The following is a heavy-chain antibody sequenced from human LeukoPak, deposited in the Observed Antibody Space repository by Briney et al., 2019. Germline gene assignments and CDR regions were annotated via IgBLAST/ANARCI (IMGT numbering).Heavy chain of an antibody. J-gene: IGHJ3*02. V-gene: IGHV4-59*12. D-gene: IGHD3-22*01. Sequence: SEPLSLTCTVSSGSHGRYYWRWTRHPPGKGLEWIGYIYYTGNNDYNPPLKSRVTILVDRSKNQYSLKLSSVTAADTAVYYCARPDSSGYFGAFDIWGQGTMVTVSS. CDR2: IYYTGNN. CDR3: ARPDSSGYFGAFDI. CDR1: SGSHGRYY.